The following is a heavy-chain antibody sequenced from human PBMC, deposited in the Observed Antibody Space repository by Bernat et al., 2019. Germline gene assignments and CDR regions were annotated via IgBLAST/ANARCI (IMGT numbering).Heavy chain of an antibody. V-gene: IGHV1-18*01. CDR3: AREAPNNRNGIDDAFDI. J-gene: IGHJ3*02. CDR1: GYTFNTYA. CDR2: ISAYNGIT. D-gene: IGHD1-26*01. Sequence: QVQLVQSGAEVKNPGASVKVSCKASGYTFNTYAISWVRQAPGQGLEWMGWISAYNGITNYAQKLHGRVTMSIDTSTTTAYMELKSLTSDDTAVYYCAREAPNNRNGIDDAFDIWGQGTMVTVSS.